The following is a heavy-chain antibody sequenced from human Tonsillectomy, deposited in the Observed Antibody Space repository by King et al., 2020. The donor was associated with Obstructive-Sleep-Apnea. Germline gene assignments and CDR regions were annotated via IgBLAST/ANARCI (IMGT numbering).Heavy chain of an antibody. V-gene: IGHV4-39*07. J-gene: IGHJ4*02. Sequence: QLQESVPGLVKPSETLSLTCTVSGGSISSSSYYWGWIRQPPGKGLEWIGSIVYSGSTYYNPSLKSRVTISVDTSKNQLSLKLSSVTAADTAVYYCARDLSIFGVVSTSYWGQGTLVTVSS. CDR1: GGSISSSSYY. D-gene: IGHD3-3*01. CDR2: IVYSGST. CDR3: ARDLSIFGVVSTSY.